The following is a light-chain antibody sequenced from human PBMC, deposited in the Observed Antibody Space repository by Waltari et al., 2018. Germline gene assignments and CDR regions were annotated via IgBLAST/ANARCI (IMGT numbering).Light chain of an antibody. Sequence: QSALTQPRSVSGSPGQSVTISCTGTSSDVGTYNYISWYQQHPDKAPNLIIYDVNKRPSGVPDRFSGSKSGNTASLTVSGLQAEDEADYYCCSYAGTYTFEVFGGGTKLTVL. V-gene: IGLV2-11*01. J-gene: IGLJ2*01. CDR2: DVN. CDR3: CSYAGTYTFEV. CDR1: SSDVGTYNY.